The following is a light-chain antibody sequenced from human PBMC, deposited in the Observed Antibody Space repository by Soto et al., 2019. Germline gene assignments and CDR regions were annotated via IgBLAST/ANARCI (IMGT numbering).Light chain of an antibody. V-gene: IGKV1-39*01. CDR1: QNIINY. CDR2: AAN. Sequence: DLQMTQTTSSLSASVGGRVTITCRASQNIINYLNWYQQKPGKAPKLLIHAANSLQSGVPSRFSGSGSGTDFTLPISSLLPEDFATYFCQQSYSIRTFGQGTKVEIK. CDR3: QQSYSIRT. J-gene: IGKJ1*01.